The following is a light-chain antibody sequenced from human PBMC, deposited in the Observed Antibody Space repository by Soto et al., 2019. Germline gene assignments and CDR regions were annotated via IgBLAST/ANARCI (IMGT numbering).Light chain of an antibody. Sequence: DILMTQSPSSLSASVGDRVTITCRASQSISSYLNWYQQKPGKAPKLLIYAASSLQSGVPSRFSGSGSGTDFTLTISSLQPEDFATYYCQQSYSTRWTFGQGTKVEIK. V-gene: IGKV1-39*01. CDR2: AAS. CDR3: QQSYSTRWT. J-gene: IGKJ1*01. CDR1: QSISSY.